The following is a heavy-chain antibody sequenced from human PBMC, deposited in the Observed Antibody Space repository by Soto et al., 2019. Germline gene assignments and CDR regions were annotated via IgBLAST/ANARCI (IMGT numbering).Heavy chain of an antibody. CDR3: ARSTGDYPYYYYYMDV. CDR2: ISSSGSTI. Sequence: GGSLRLSCAASGFTFSDYYMSWIRQAPGKGLEWVSYISSSGSTIYYADSVKGRFTTSRDNAKNSLYLQMNSLRAEDTAVYYCARSTGDYPYYYYYMDVWGKGTTVTVSS. V-gene: IGHV3-11*01. CDR1: GFTFSDYY. D-gene: IGHD4-17*01. J-gene: IGHJ6*03.